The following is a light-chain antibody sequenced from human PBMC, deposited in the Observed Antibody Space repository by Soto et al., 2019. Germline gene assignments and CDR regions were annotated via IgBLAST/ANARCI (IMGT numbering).Light chain of an antibody. CDR2: SND. CDR1: TSNIGTNT. CDR3: ATWDDSLNVV. Sequence: QSVLTQSPSASGTPGQSVSISCSGSTSNIGTNTVSWYQHVPGTAPKLLIYSNDQRPSAVPGRFSGSKSGTSASLAISGLLSEDEADYYWATWDDSLNVVFGGGTQLTVL. V-gene: IGLV1-44*01. J-gene: IGLJ2*01.